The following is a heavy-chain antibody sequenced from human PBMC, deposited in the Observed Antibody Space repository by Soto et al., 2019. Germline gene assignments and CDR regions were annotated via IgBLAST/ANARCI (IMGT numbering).Heavy chain of an antibody. CDR2: IYYSGST. V-gene: IGHV4-59*08. Sequence: QVQLQESGPGLVKPSETLSLTCTVSGGSISTYYWNWIRQPPGNGLEWIGYIYYSGSTNYNPSLKSRVAISVDTSKNQFSLKLSSVTAADTAVYYCARRAGDWYFDLWGRGTLVTVSS. CDR1: GGSISTYY. CDR3: ARRAGDWYFDL. J-gene: IGHJ2*01. D-gene: IGHD7-27*01.